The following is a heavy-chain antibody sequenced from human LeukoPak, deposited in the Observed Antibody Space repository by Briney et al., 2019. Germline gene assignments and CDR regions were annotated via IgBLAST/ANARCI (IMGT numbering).Heavy chain of an antibody. V-gene: IGHV1-18*01. Sequence: ASVKVSCKASGYTFTTYGISWLRQAPGQGLEWMGWISAYNGNTKYAQKLQGRVTMTTDTSTSTAYMDLRSLRSDDTAVYYCARDDKSDSWSWFDPWGQGALVAVSS. J-gene: IGHJ5*02. CDR1: GYTFTTYG. CDR3: ARDDKSDSWSWFDP. CDR2: ISAYNGNT. D-gene: IGHD6-13*01.